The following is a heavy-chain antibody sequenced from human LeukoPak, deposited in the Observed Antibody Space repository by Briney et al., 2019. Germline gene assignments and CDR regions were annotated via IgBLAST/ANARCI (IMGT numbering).Heavy chain of an antibody. D-gene: IGHD3-22*01. CDR2: ISWNSGSI. CDR3: AKATRVLVNVNYFDY. CDR1: GFPFEDYA. V-gene: IGHV3-9*03. J-gene: IGHJ4*02. Sequence: PGSSLRLLCAPSGFPFEDYAMHWLRQARGRGREWVSGISWNSGSIGYADSVKGRFTISRDNAKNSMYLQMNSLRAEDMALYYCAKATRVLVNVNYFDYWGQGTLVTVSS.